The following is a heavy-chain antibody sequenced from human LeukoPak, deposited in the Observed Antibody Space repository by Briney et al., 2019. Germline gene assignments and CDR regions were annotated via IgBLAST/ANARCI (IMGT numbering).Heavy chain of an antibody. Sequence: GGSLRLSCAASGFTFSSYGMSWVRQAPGKGLEWVSAIGGSGGSTYYADSVKGRFTISRDNSKNTLYLQMNSLRAEDTAIYYCAKGRVYADYWGQGTLVTVSS. CDR2: IGGSGGST. CDR3: AKGRVYADY. V-gene: IGHV3-23*01. J-gene: IGHJ4*02. D-gene: IGHD5/OR15-5a*01. CDR1: GFTFSSYG.